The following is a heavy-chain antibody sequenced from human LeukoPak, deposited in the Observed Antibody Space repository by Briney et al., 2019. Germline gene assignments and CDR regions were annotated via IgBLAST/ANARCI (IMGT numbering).Heavy chain of an antibody. D-gene: IGHD3-22*01. J-gene: IGHJ4*02. V-gene: IGHV4-31*03. Sequence: PSQTLSLTCTVSGGSISSGGYYWSWIRQHPGKGLEWIGYIYYSGSTYYNPSLKSRVTISVDTSKNQFSLKLSSVAAADTAVYYCARQRNYYDSSGLADWGQGTLVTVSS. CDR3: ARQRNYYDSSGLAD. CDR1: GGSISSGGYY. CDR2: IYYSGST.